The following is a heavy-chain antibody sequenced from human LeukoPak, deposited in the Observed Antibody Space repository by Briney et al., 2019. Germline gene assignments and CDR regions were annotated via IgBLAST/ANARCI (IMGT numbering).Heavy chain of an antibody. J-gene: IGHJ4*02. Sequence: ASVKVSCKASGYTFTSYDINWVRQATGQGLEWMAWMNPNSGNTGYAQKFQGRVTITRNTSISTAYMELSSLRSEDTAVYYCARVAQGGYYGSGSTTIDYWGQGTLVTVSS. CDR2: MNPNSGNT. V-gene: IGHV1-8*03. CDR1: GYTFTSYD. D-gene: IGHD3-10*01. CDR3: ARVAQGGYYGSGSTTIDY.